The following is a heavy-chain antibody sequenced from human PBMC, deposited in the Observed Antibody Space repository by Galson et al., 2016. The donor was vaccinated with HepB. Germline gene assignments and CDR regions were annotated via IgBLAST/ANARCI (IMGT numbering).Heavy chain of an antibody. V-gene: IGHV3-30*18. J-gene: IGHJ5*02. CDR3: GKGGTGIAVPVDL. CDR1: GVIFSDHA. D-gene: IGHD1-1*01. Sequence: SLRLSCAISGVIFSDHAMHWVRRAPGQGLEWVAVTSSDGSNEYYADSVKGRFAISRDNSKNTLYLQMNTLRGEDTAVYYCGKGGTGIAVPVDLWGQGTLVTVSA. CDR2: TSSDGSNE.